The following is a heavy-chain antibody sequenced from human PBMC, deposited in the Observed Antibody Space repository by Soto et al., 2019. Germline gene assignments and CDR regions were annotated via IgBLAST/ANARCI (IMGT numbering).Heavy chain of an antibody. J-gene: IGHJ6*02. Sequence: PGESLKISCKGSGYSFTTYWISWVRQMPGKGLEWMGRIDPSDSFTDYSPAFQGHVSISVDKPIRTAYLQWASLKASDTAVYYCARWPEVRGEKYYYYGMDVWGQGTTVTVSS. CDR1: GYSFTTYW. CDR3: ARWPEVRGEKYYYYGMDV. D-gene: IGHD4-17*01. CDR2: IDPSDSFT. V-gene: IGHV5-10-1*01.